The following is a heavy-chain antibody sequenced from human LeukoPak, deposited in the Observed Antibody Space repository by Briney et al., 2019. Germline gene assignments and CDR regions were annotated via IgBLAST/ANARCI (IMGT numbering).Heavy chain of an antibody. CDR2: ISNNGGYT. Sequence: GGSLRLSCAASGFTFSSSAMSWVRQAPGKGLEWVSAISNNGGYTYYADSVQGRFTISRDNSKSTLCLQMNSLRAEDTAVYYCAKRGYSYGPFDYWGQGTLVTVSS. CDR1: GFTFSSSA. D-gene: IGHD5-18*01. V-gene: IGHV3-23*01. J-gene: IGHJ4*02. CDR3: AKRGYSYGPFDY.